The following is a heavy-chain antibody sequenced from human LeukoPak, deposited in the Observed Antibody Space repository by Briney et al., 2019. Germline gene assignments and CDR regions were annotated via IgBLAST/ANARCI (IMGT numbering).Heavy chain of an antibody. Sequence: GGSLRLSCAASGFTFSNYMMHWVRQAPGKGLEWVSSISTDSSYIYYADSVKGRFTISRDNAKNSLYLQMNSLKAEDTAVYYCARRMDTTMVSTDYWGQGTLVTVSS. CDR3: ARRMDTTMVSTDY. D-gene: IGHD5-18*01. CDR1: GFTFSNYM. V-gene: IGHV3-21*04. J-gene: IGHJ4*02. CDR2: ISTDSSYI.